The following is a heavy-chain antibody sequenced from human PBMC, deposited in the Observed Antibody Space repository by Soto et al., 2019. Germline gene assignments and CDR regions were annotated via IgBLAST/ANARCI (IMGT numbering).Heavy chain of an antibody. J-gene: IGHJ6*02. V-gene: IGHV4-39*01. CDR3: ARHSAGGYCISTSCYLYYYGMDV. CDR1: GGSISSSSYY. D-gene: IGHD2-2*03. CDR2: IYYSGST. Sequence: SETLSLTCTVSGGSISSSSYYWGWIRQPPGKGLEWIGSIYYSGSTYYNPSLKSRVTISVDTSKNQFSLKLSSVTAADTAVYYCARHSAGGYCISTSCYLYYYGMDVWGQGTTVT.